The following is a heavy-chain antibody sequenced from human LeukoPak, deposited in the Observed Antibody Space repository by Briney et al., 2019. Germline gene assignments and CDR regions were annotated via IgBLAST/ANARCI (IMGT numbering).Heavy chain of an antibody. CDR2: IYYSGST. D-gene: IGHD5-12*01. CDR3: ARAGFTRPFDY. CDR1: GGSISSYY. J-gene: IGHJ4*02. Sequence: PSETLSLTCTVSGGSISSYYWSWIRQPPGKGLEWIGYIYYSGSTNYNPSLKSRVTISVDTSKNQFSLKLSSVTAADTAVYYCARAGFTRPFDYWGQGSLVTVSS. V-gene: IGHV4-59*08.